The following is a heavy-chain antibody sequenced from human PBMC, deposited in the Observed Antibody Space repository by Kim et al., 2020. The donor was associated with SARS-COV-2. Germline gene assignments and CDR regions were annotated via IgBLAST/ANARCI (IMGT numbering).Heavy chain of an antibody. CDR3: ARDARVSADY. Sequence: GVTIYSQKIQGRVTMTRDTSTNTAYMDLNSLTSDDTAVYYCARDARVSADYWGQGTVVTVSS. CDR2: GVT. V-gene: IGHV1-2*02. D-gene: IGHD3-3*01. J-gene: IGHJ4*02.